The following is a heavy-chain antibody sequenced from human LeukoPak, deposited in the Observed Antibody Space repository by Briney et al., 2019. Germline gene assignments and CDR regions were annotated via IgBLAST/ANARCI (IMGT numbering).Heavy chain of an antibody. CDR3: AKDRRRADLVGALLFDY. Sequence: GGSLRLSRAASGFTFSSYGMHWVRQAPGKGLEWVAFIRYDGSNKYYADSVKGRFTISRDNSKNTLYLQMNSLRAEDTAVYYCAKDRRRADLVGALLFDYWGQGTLVTVSS. J-gene: IGHJ4*02. CDR1: GFTFSSYG. V-gene: IGHV3-30*02. CDR2: IRYDGSNK. D-gene: IGHD1-26*01.